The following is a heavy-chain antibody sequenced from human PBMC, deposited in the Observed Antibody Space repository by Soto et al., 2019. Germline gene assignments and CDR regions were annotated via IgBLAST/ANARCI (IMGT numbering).Heavy chain of an antibody. V-gene: IGHV3-33*01. Sequence: QVQLVESGGGVVQPGRSLRLSCAASGFTFSSYGMHWVRQAPGKGLEWVAVIWYDGSNKYYADSVKGRFTISRDNSKNTLYLQMNSLRAEDTVVYYCARDVNYYYYGMDVWGQGTTVTVSS. CDR2: IWYDGSNK. CDR1: GFTFSSYG. J-gene: IGHJ6*02. CDR3: ARDVNYYYYGMDV.